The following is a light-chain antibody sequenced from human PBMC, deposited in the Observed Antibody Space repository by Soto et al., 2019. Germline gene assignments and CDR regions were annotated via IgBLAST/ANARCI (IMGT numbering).Light chain of an antibody. V-gene: IGKV3-15*01. CDR1: QSVSSN. Sequence: EIVMTQSPATLSVSPGERATLSCRASQSVSSNLVWYQQKPGQAPRLLIYGASTRATGIPARFSGSGSGTEFTLTISSLQSEDFAVYYCQQYNTWTFGQGTKVEIK. CDR3: QQYNTWT. CDR2: GAS. J-gene: IGKJ1*01.